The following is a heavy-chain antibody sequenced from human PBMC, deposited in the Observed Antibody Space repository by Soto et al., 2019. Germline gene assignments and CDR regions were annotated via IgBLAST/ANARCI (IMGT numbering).Heavy chain of an antibody. V-gene: IGHV3-64*02. CDR3: ARGSSVGGIAAAGDAFDI. J-gene: IGHJ3*02. CDR1: GFTFSSYA. CDR2: ISSNGGST. Sequence: GGSLRLSCAASGFTFSSYAMHWVRQAPGKGLEYVSAISSNGGSTYYADSVKGRFTISRDNSKNTLYRQMGSLRAEDMAVYYCARGSSVGGIAAAGDAFDIWGQGTMVTVSS. D-gene: IGHD6-13*01.